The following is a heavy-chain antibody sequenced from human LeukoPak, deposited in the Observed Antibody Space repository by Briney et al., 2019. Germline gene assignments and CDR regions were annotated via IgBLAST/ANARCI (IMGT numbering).Heavy chain of an antibody. V-gene: IGHV4-39*01. CDR3: ARLKPVVTHFDY. J-gene: IGHJ4*02. CDR1: GGSISSSSYY. Sequence: SETLSLTCTVSGGSISSSSYYWGWIRQPPGKGLEWNGSIYYSGSTYYNPSLKSRVTISVDTSKNQFSLKLSSVTAADTAVYYCARLKPVVTHFDYWGQGTLVTVSS. CDR2: IYYSGST. D-gene: IGHD4-23*01.